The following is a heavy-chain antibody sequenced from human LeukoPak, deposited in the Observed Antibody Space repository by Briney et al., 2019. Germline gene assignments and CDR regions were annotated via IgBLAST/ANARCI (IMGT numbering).Heavy chain of an antibody. Sequence: PGGSLRLSCAASGFILSTYEMNWGRQAPGKGLEWGSGISGSGGSTYYADSVKGRFTISRDNSKTTLYLQMNSLRSEATAMYYISKCILTGYYKCYMDLWAKGPAVTISS. CDR2: ISGSGGST. CDR1: GFILSTYE. D-gene: IGHD3-9*01. J-gene: IGHJ6*03. CDR3: SKCILTGYYKCYMDL. V-gene: IGHV3-23*01.